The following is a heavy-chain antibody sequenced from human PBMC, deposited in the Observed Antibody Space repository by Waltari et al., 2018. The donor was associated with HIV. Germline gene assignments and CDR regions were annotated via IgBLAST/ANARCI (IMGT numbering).Heavy chain of an antibody. CDR2: INHSGST. CDR3: ARAGLTAMVIYFPHPTTLYGMDV. Sequence: QVQLQQWGAGLLKPSETLSLTCAVYGGSFSGYYWSWIRQPPGKGLEWIGEINHSGSTNYNPSLKRRVTISVDTAKNQFSLKLSSVTAADTAVYYCARAGLTAMVIYFPHPTTLYGMDVWGQGTTVTVSS. CDR1: GGSFSGYY. V-gene: IGHV4-34*01. J-gene: IGHJ6*02. D-gene: IGHD5-18*01.